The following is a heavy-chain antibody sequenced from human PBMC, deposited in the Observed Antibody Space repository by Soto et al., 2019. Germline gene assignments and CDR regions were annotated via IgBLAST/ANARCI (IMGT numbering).Heavy chain of an antibody. CDR3: ARDREDSSSWYGMDV. V-gene: IGHV4-34*01. CDR1: GGSFSGYY. D-gene: IGHD6-13*01. J-gene: IGHJ6*02. CDR2: INHSGST. Sequence: SETLSLTCAVYGGSFSGYYWSWIRQPPGKGLEWIGEINHSGSTNYNPSLKSRVTISVDTSKNQFSLKLSSVTAADTAVYYCARDREDSSSWYGMDVWGQGTTVTVSS.